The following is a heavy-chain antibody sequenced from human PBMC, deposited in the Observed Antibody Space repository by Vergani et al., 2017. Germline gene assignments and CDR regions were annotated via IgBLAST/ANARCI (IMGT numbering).Heavy chain of an antibody. Sequence: QVQLQESGPGLVKPSETLSLTCTVSGGSISSYYWSWIRQPPGKGLEWIGYIYYSGGTNYNPSLKSRVTISVDTSKSQFSLKLSSVTGADTAVYYCARGIAAHGSYFDYWGQGTLVTVSS. J-gene: IGHJ4*02. V-gene: IGHV4-59*01. CDR1: GGSISSYY. CDR2: IYYSGGT. D-gene: IGHD6-6*01. CDR3: ARGIAAHGSYFDY.